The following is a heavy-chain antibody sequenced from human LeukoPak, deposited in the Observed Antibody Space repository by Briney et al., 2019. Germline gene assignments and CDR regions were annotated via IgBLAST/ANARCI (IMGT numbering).Heavy chain of an antibody. Sequence: GGSLRLSCAASGFTFNDYYMSWIRQAPGNGLEWVSYISRGGSTIYYADSVKGRFTISRDNSKNTLYLQMNSLRAEDTAVYYCAREEQWLLLNWGQGTLVTVSS. D-gene: IGHD6-19*01. CDR2: ISRGGSTI. CDR3: AREEQWLLLN. J-gene: IGHJ4*02. CDR1: GFTFNDYY. V-gene: IGHV3-11*04.